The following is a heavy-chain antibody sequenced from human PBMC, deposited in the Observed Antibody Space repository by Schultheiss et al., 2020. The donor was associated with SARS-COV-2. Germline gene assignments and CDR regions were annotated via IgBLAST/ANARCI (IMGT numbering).Heavy chain of an antibody. CDR1: GFTFSSYS. CDR2: ISSTGRYI. J-gene: IGHJ4*02. CDR3: ARRGPYSSGWADY. V-gene: IGHV3-21*01. Sequence: GGSLRLSCAASGFTFSSYSMNWVRQAPGKGLEWVSSISSTGRYIYYADSVKGRFTISRDNSKNTVYLQMHSLRAEDTAVYYCARRGPYSSGWADYWGQGTLVTVSS. D-gene: IGHD6-19*01.